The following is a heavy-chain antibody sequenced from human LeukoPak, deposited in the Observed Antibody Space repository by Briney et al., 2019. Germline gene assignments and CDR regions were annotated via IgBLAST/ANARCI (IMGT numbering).Heavy chain of an antibody. CDR1: GGSISSYY. D-gene: IGHD3-22*01. CDR3: ARLKYYYDSSGYRAEYFQH. J-gene: IGHJ1*01. V-gene: IGHV4-59*01. Sequence: SETLSLTCTVSGGSISSYYWSWIRQPPGKRLEWIGYIYYSGSTNYNPSLKSRVTISVDTSKNQFSLKLSSVTAADTAVYYCARLKYYYDSSGYRAEYFQHWGQGTLVTVSS. CDR2: IYYSGST.